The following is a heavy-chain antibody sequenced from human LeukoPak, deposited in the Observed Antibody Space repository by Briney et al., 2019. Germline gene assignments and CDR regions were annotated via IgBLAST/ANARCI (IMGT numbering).Heavy chain of an antibody. CDR1: GYTFTGYY. Sequence: ASVNVSCKASGYTFTGYYMHWVRQAPGQGREWMGRINPNIGGTNYAQKCQGRVTMTRDTSISTAYMELSRPRSDDTAVYYCARQYYYDSSGYSSIDYWGQGTLVTVSS. CDR2: INPNIGGT. V-gene: IGHV1-2*06. D-gene: IGHD3-22*01. J-gene: IGHJ4*02. CDR3: ARQYYYDSSGYSSIDY.